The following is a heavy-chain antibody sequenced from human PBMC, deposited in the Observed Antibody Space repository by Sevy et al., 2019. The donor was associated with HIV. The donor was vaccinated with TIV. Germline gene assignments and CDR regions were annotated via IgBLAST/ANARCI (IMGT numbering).Heavy chain of an antibody. D-gene: IGHD1-1*01. Sequence: GGSLRLSCIASGFTFGDYAMSWFRQAPGKGLEWVGFIRSKAYSGTTEDAASVKGRFTISRDDSKSIAYLQMNSLKTEDTAVYYCTRGATGTTAPYYFDYWGQGTLVTVSS. J-gene: IGHJ4*02. V-gene: IGHV3-49*03. CDR3: TRGATGTTAPYYFDY. CDR1: GFTFGDYA. CDR2: IRSKAYSGTT.